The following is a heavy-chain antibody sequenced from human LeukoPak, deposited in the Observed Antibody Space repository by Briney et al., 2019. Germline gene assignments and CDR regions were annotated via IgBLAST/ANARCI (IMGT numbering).Heavy chain of an antibody. V-gene: IGHV4-34*01. J-gene: IGHJ5*02. CDR3: ARGPRILLWFGELLGNWFDP. CDR1: GGSFSGYY. D-gene: IGHD3-10*01. Sequence: SETLSLTSAVYGGSFSGYYWSWIRQPPGKGLEWIGEINHSGSTNYNPSLKSRVTISVDTSKNQFSLKLSSVTAADTAVYYCARGPRILLWFGELLGNWFDPWGQGTLVTVSS. CDR2: INHSGST.